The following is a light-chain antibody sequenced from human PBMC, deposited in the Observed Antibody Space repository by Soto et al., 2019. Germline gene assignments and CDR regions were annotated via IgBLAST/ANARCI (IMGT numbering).Light chain of an antibody. CDR3: QQYGSSPT. CDR2: GAS. CDR1: QSITSGY. J-gene: IGKJ5*01. Sequence: IVLTQSPGTLSLFPGERATLSCRASQSITSGYLAWYQQKPGQSPRLLIYGASSRATGTPDRFSGSGSGTDFTLTISRLEPEDFAVYYCQQYGSSPTFGQGTRLEIK. V-gene: IGKV3-20*01.